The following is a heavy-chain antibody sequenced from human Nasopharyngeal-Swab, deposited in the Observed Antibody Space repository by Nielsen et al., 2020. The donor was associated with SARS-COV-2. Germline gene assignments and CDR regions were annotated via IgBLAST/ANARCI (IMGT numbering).Heavy chain of an antibody. D-gene: IGHD6-19*01. Sequence: SETLSLTCTVSGGSISSGDYYWSWIRQPPGKGLEWIGYIYYSGSTYYNPSLKSRVTISVDTSKNQFSLKLSSVTAADTAVYYCARGVSGWYAIDYWGQGTLVTVSS. CDR3: ARGVSGWYAIDY. V-gene: IGHV4-30-4*02. J-gene: IGHJ4*02. CDR2: IYYSGST. CDR1: GGSISSGDYY.